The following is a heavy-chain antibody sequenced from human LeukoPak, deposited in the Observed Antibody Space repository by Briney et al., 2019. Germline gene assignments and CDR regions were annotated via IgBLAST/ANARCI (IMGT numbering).Heavy chain of an antibody. D-gene: IGHD5-24*01. J-gene: IGHJ6*03. CDR1: GGTFSTYA. CDR2: IIPIFGTA. V-gene: IGHV1-69*05. Sequence: GASVKVSCKACGGTFSTYAISWVRQAPGQGLEWMGGIIPIFGTANYAQKFQGRVTITTDESTSTAYMELSSLRSEDTAVYYCARVPHYNNYYYYMDLWGKGTTVTVSS. CDR3: ARVPHYNNYYYYMDL.